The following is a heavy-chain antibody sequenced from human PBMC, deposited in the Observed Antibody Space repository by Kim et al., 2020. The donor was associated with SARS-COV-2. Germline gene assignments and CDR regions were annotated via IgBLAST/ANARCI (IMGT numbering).Heavy chain of an antibody. J-gene: IGHJ4*02. Sequence: GGSLRLSCAASGFTFSSYWMHWVRQVPGKGLVWVSRISTDGSSRTYADFVKGRFTISRDNAKNTLFLQMNSLTGEDTAVYYCARDFMVAGVGSWGQGTLVTVSS. CDR2: ISTDGSSR. V-gene: IGHV3-74*01. D-gene: IGHD5-12*01. CDR3: ARDFMVAGVGS. CDR1: GFTFSSYW.